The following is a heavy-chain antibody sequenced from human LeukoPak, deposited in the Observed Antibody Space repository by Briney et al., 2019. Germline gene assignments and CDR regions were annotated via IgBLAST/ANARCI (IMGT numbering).Heavy chain of an antibody. V-gene: IGHV4-39*01. CDR1: GGSISSSRYY. CDR3: ARQGGYSYGPQFDY. CDR2: IYDSGST. J-gene: IGHJ4*02. Sequence: SETLSLTCTVSGGSISSSRYYWGWIRQPPGKGLEWIGSIYDSGSTYYNPSLKSRVTIPVDTPKNQFSLKLSSVTAADTAVYYCARQGGYSYGPQFDYWGKGTLVTVSS. D-gene: IGHD5-18*01.